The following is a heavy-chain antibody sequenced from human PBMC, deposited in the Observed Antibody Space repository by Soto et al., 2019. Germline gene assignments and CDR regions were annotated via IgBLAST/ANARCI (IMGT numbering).Heavy chain of an antibody. D-gene: IGHD3-10*01. Sequence: GGSLRLSCAASGFTFSSYAMSWVRQAPGKGLEWVSAISGSGGSTYYADSVKGRFTISRDNSKNKLNQQMKSLRAEDTAVFYCAKEGYAMVRGVIWYYGMDVWGQGTTVTVSS. V-gene: IGHV3-23*01. CDR3: AKEGYAMVRGVIWYYGMDV. CDR2: ISGSGGST. CDR1: GFTFSSYA. J-gene: IGHJ6*02.